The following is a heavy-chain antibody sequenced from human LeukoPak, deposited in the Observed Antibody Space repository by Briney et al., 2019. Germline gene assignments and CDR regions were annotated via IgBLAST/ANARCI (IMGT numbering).Heavy chain of an antibody. CDR1: GFTFSSCS. V-gene: IGHV3-48*01. CDR3: AKVVGSYYGAPFDY. Sequence: GGSLRLSCVASGFTFSSCSMNWVRQAPGKGLEWVSYISSSSSTIYYADSVKGRFTISRDNAKNSLYLQMNSLRAEDTAVYYCAKVVGSYYGAPFDYWGQGTLVTVSS. CDR2: ISSSSSTI. J-gene: IGHJ4*02. D-gene: IGHD1-26*01.